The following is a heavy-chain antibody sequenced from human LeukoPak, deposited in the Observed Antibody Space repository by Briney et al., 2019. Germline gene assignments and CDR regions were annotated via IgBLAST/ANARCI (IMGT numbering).Heavy chain of an antibody. CDR1: GGSISSSSYY. V-gene: IGHV4-39*07. J-gene: IGHJ4*02. Sequence: SETLSLTCTVSGGSISSSSYYWGWIRQPPGKGLEWIGGIYYIGGTYYNPSLKSRVTISVDTSKNQFSLKLSSVTAADTAVYYCARESPGAYCSSTSCYPHYFDYWGQGTLVTVSS. CDR2: IYYIGGT. D-gene: IGHD2-2*01. CDR3: ARESPGAYCSSTSCYPHYFDY.